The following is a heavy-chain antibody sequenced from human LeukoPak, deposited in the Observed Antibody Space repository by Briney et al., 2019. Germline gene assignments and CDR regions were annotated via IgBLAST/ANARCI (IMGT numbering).Heavy chain of an antibody. CDR1: GFTFNDYT. Sequence: GGSLRLSCAASGFTFNDYTMTWVRQAPGKGLEWVSPITGDCNYIFYADSVKGRFTISRDNAQNSLFLELNSLRGEDTAVYYSARERNFYYFDYWGQGALVTVSS. V-gene: IGHV3-21*01. J-gene: IGHJ4*02. CDR2: ITGDCNYI. D-gene: IGHD3-3*01. CDR3: ARERNFYYFDY.